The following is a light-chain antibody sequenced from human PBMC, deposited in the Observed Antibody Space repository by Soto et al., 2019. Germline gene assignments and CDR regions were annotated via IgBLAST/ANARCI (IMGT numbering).Light chain of an antibody. CDR3: FSYTTSSPLV. CDR1: SSDVGGYNY. CDR2: EVS. Sequence: QSALTQPASVSGSPGQSITISCTGTSSDVGGYNYVSWYQQHPAKAPKLMIYEVSNRPSGVSHRFSGSKSGNTASLTISGLQAEEEADYYCFSYTTSSPLVFGGGTKLTVL. V-gene: IGLV2-14*01. J-gene: IGLJ3*02.